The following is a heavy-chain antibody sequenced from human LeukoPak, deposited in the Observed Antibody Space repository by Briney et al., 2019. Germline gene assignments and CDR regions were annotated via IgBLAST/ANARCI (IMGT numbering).Heavy chain of an antibody. Sequence: ASVKVSCKASGYTFTSYGISWVRQAPGQGLEWMGWISAYNGNTNYAQKIQGRVTMTTDTSTSTAYMELRSLRSDDTAVYYCATEGRIAVAGWEFAFDYWGQGTLVTVSS. CDR2: ISAYNGNT. CDR3: ATEGRIAVAGWEFAFDY. J-gene: IGHJ4*02. D-gene: IGHD6-19*01. CDR1: GYTFTSYG. V-gene: IGHV1-18*01.